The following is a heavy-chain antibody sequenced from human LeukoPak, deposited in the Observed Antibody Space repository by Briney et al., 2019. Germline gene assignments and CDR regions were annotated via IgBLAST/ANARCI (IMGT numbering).Heavy chain of an antibody. D-gene: IGHD6-19*01. CDR2: ISSSGGST. V-gene: IGHV3-23*01. CDR1: GFTFRSYG. CDR3: AKEVSGWYFDY. Sequence: GGTLRLSCAASGFTFRSYGMSWVRQAPGKGLEWVSDISSSGGSTYYADSVKGRFTISRDNSKNTLYLQMNSLRAEDTAVYYCAKEVSGWYFDYWSQGTLVTVSS. J-gene: IGHJ4*02.